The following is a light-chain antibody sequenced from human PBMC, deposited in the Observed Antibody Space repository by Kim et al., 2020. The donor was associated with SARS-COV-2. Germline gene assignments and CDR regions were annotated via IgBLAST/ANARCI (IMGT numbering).Light chain of an antibody. CDR2: GAS. Sequence: PGERATLACRASQSVSSSYLAWYQQKPGQAPRLLIYGASSRATGVPDRFSGSGSGTDFTLTITRLEPEDFAVYYCQQYGNSPHTFGQGTKLEI. V-gene: IGKV3-20*01. J-gene: IGKJ1*01. CDR1: QSVSSSY. CDR3: QQYGNSPHT.